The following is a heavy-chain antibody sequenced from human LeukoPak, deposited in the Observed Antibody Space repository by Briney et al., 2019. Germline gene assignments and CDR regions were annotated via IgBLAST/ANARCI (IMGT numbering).Heavy chain of an antibody. D-gene: IGHD1-1*01. CDR2: IYYSGST. CDR1: GGSISSSSYY. Sequence: YPSETLSLTCTVSGGSISSSSYYWGWIRQPPGKGLEWIGSIYYSGSTYYNPSPKSRVTISVDTSKNQFSLRLSSVTAADTAVYYCARLERTYYFDYWGQGTLVTVSS. V-gene: IGHV4-39*01. CDR3: ARLERTYYFDY. J-gene: IGHJ4*02.